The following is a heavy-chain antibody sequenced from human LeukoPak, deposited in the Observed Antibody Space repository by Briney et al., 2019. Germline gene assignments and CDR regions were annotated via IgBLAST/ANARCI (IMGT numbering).Heavy chain of an antibody. J-gene: IGHJ3*01. CDR3: AKAVSYLDAFDV. V-gene: IGHV3-23*01. D-gene: IGHD3-10*01. CDR1: AFTFSSDA. CDR2: ISGSGAST. Sequence: GGSLRLSCAASAFTFSSDAMSWVRRAPGKGLEWVSAISGSGASTYYADSVTGRFTISRDNSKNTMYLQMNSLRAEDTAVYYCAKAVSYLDAFDVWGQGTMVTVSS.